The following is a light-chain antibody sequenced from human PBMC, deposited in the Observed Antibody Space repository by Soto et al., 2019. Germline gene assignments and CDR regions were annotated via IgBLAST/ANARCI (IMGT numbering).Light chain of an antibody. CDR1: QDISNY. CDR3: QQSYSTLPIT. J-gene: IGKJ5*01. V-gene: IGKV1-27*01. CDR2: GAS. Sequence: DIQMTQSPSSLSASVGDRVTITCRASQDISNYLAWYQQKPGKVPRLLIYGASTLHSGVPSRFSGSGSGTDFTLTISRLQPGDVAAYYCQQSYSTLPITFGQGTRLEIK.